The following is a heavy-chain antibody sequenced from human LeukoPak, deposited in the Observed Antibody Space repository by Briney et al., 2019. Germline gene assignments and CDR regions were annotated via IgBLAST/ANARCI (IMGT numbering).Heavy chain of an antibody. J-gene: IGHJ4*02. CDR3: ARDLLLLWFGEAFDY. CDR2: ISYDGSNK. D-gene: IGHD3-10*01. V-gene: IGHV3-30-3*01. CDR1: GFTFSSYA. Sequence: PGGSLRLSCAASGFTFSSYAMHWVRQAPGKGLEWVAVISYDGSNKYYADSVKGRFTISRDNSKNTLYLQMNSLRAEDTAVYYCARDLLLLWFGEAFDYWGQGTLVTVSS.